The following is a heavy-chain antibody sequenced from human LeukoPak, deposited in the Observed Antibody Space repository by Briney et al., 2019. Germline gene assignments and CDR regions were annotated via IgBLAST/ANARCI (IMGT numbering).Heavy chain of an antibody. CDR3: ARDQSLTGTKQPLDY. Sequence: GRSLRLSCAASGFTFSSYGMHWVRQAPGKGLEWVAVIWYDGSNKYYADSVKGRFTISRDNSKNTLYLQMNSLRAEDTAVYYCARDQSLTGTKQPLDYWGQGTLVTVSS. V-gene: IGHV3-33*01. J-gene: IGHJ4*02. CDR2: IWYDGSNK. CDR1: GFTFSSYG. D-gene: IGHD1-20*01.